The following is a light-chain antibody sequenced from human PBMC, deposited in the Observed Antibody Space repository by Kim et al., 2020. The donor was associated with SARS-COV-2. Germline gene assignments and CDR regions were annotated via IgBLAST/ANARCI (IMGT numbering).Light chain of an antibody. Sequence: ASIGDRVNITCRASESINRWLAWYQQKPGKAPKILIYKASSLESGVPSRFSGSGFGTEFTLAISSLQPDDLATYYCQQYDVYPRTFGQGTKVDIK. CDR3: QQYDVYPRT. CDR1: ESINRW. V-gene: IGKV1-5*03. CDR2: KAS. J-gene: IGKJ1*01.